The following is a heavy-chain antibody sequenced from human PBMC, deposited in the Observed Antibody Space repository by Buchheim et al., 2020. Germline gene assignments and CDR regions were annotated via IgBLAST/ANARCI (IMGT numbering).Heavy chain of an antibody. D-gene: IGHD6-19*01. V-gene: IGHV4-39*01. Sequence: QLQLQASGPGLVKPSETLSLTCTVSGGSISSSSYYWGWIRQPPGKGLEWIGSIYYSGSTYYNPSLKSRVTISVDTSKTQYSLKLSSVTAADTAVYYCASLAVAGIYYYYYGMDVWGQGTT. CDR3: ASLAVAGIYYYYYGMDV. CDR2: IYYSGST. J-gene: IGHJ6*02. CDR1: GGSISSSSYY.